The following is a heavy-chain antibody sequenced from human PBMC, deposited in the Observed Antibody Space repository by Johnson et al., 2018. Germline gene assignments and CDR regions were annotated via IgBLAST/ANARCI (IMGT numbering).Heavy chain of an antibody. J-gene: IGHJ6*02. CDR1: GFTFDDYA. V-gene: IGHV3-13*01. CDR3: ASAPTREGLSAPDV. Sequence: VQLVQSGGGLVQPGRSLRLSCAASGFTFDDYAMHWVRQATGKGLEWVSAIGTAGDTYYPGSVKGRFTISRENAKNSLYLQMNSLRAGDTAVYSCASAPTREGLSAPDVWGQGTTVTVSS. CDR2: IGTAGDT. D-gene: IGHD2/OR15-2a*01.